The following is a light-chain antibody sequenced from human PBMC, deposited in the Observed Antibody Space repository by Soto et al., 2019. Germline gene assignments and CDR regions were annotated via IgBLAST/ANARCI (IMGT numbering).Light chain of an antibody. CDR1: QSSSSY. CDR2: GAS. Sequence: EIVLTQSPGTLSLSPGERATLSCRASQSSSSYLAWYQQKPGQAPRLLIYGASSRATGIPDRFSGSGSGTDFTLTINRLEPEDFAVYYCQQYGSSPLTFGGGTKVEIK. V-gene: IGKV3-20*01. CDR3: QQYGSSPLT. J-gene: IGKJ4*01.